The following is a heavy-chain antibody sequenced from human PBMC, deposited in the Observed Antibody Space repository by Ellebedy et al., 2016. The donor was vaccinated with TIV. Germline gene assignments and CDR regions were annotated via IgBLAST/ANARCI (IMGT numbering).Heavy chain of an antibody. Sequence: GGSLRLSXAASGFTFRSYGMHWVRQAPGKGLEWVAFISYDATDKYHVDSVEGRFAVSRDNSKNTLYLQMNSLRTEDTAVYYCARDTGDGYFYQLDYWGQGTLVTVSS. J-gene: IGHJ4*02. D-gene: IGHD2-21*01. CDR3: ARDTGDGYFYQLDY. CDR1: GFTFRSYG. CDR2: ISYDATDK. V-gene: IGHV3-30*03.